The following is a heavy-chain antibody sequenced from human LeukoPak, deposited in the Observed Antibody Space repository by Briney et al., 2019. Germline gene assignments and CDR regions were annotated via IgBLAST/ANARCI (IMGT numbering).Heavy chain of an antibody. V-gene: IGHV4-39*07. CDR2: IYYTGKT. D-gene: IGHD6-13*01. Sequence: SETLSLTCTVSDGSISSSSYYWGWIRQPPGKGLEFIGSIYYTGKTYYNPSLTSRVTISIDTSKNHFSLNLNSVTAADTAVYYCARERSSSDGFDYWGQGTLVTVSS. J-gene: IGHJ4*02. CDR1: DGSISSSSYY. CDR3: ARERSSSDGFDY.